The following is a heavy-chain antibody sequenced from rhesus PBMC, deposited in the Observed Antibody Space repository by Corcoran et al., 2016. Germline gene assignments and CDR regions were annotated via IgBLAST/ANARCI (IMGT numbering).Heavy chain of an antibody. V-gene: IGHV4-99*01. CDR3: ARHPVFVVPSGGWSGGFDY. Sequence: QVQLQESGPGLVKPSRTLSPPCAVSGYSISSGYYWGWLRQPPGKGLEYIGYISGSSGSTYYNPSLKSRVTISKDTSKNQFSLKLSSVTAADTAVYYCARHPVFVVPSGGWSGGFDYWGQGVLVTVSS. D-gene: IGHD6-37*01. J-gene: IGHJ4*01. CDR1: GYSISSGYY. CDR2: ISGSSGST.